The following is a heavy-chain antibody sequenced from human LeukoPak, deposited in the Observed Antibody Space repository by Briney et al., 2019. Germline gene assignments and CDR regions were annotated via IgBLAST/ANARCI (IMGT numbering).Heavy chain of an antibody. CDR2: IYYSGIT. Sequence: SETLSLXCTVSGGSISSSSYYWGWIRQPPVKGREWLGSIYYSGITYYNPSLKSQVTISVDTSKNQLSLELSSVTAADTAVYYCARLDFGVATDYWGQGTLVTVSS. D-gene: IGHD5-12*01. V-gene: IGHV4-39*01. CDR1: GGSISSSSYY. CDR3: ARLDFGVATDY. J-gene: IGHJ4*02.